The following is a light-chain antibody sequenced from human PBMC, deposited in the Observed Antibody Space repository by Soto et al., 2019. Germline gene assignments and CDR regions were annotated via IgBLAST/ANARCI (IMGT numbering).Light chain of an antibody. CDR1: RTLLSPADNQNY. CDR3: HQNYATPLT. CDR2: WAS. V-gene: IGKV4-1*01. Sequence: DFVLTQSPDSLAVSLGERATFNCRSSRTLLSPADNQNYLAWSRQRPGQPPELLIYWASTRESGVPDRFTGSGSGTDFTLTISSLQDEDVAVYYCHQNYATPLTFGGGTKLEIK. J-gene: IGKJ4*01.